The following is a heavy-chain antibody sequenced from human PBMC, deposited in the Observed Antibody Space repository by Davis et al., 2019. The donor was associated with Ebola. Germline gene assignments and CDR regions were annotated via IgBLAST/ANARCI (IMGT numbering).Heavy chain of an antibody. Sequence: PSETLSLTCTVSGGSISSYYWSWIRQPPGKGLEWIGSIYYSGSTYYNPSLKSRVTISVDTSKNQFSLKLSSVTAADTAVYYCARHSAVAGCDYWGQGTLVTVSS. V-gene: IGHV4-59*05. CDR3: ARHSAVAGCDY. J-gene: IGHJ4*02. CDR2: IYYSGST. CDR1: GGSISSYY. D-gene: IGHD6-19*01.